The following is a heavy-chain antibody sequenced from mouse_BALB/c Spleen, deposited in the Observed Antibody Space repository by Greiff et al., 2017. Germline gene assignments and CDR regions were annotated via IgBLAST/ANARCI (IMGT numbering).Heavy chain of an antibody. CDR2: IWAGGST. D-gene: IGHD1-1*01. Sequence: QVQLQQSGPGLVAPSQSLSITCTVSGFSLTSYGVHWVRQPPGKGLEWLGVIWAGGSTNYNSALMSRLSISKDNSKSQVFLKMNSLQTDDTAMYYCARAHYYGSSRFAYWGQGTLVTVSA. V-gene: IGHV2-9*02. J-gene: IGHJ3*01. CDR3: ARAHYYGSSRFAY. CDR1: GFSLTSYG.